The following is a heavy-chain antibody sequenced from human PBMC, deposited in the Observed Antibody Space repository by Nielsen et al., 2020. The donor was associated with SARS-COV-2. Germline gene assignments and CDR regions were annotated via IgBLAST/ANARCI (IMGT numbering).Heavy chain of an antibody. CDR1: GFTLSDSA. CDR2: IRSKANNYAT. Sequence: GGSLRLSCAASGFTLSDSAMHWVRQASGKGLEWVGRIRSKANNYATSYTASVKGRFTISRDDSKNTAYLQMNSLRTEDTAIYHCTRVNPISGSWFDAFDIWGQGTLVTVSS. V-gene: IGHV3-73*01. D-gene: IGHD6-13*01. CDR3: TRVNPISGSWFDAFDI. J-gene: IGHJ3*02.